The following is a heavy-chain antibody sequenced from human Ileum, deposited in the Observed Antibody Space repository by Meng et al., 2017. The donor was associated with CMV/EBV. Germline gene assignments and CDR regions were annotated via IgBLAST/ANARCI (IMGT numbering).Heavy chain of an antibody. D-gene: IGHD5-18*01. CDR3: ARGVYSYDAS. V-gene: IGHV4-39*07. CDR2: IYSTGSP. J-gene: IGHJ4*02. CDR1: GGAISRSTYY. Sequence: QLEVSGPGTVTPSETLSLACTGSGGAISRSTYYWGWKRQPQGKGLEWIGSIYSTGSPYYNPSLKSRLTISIDTSNNQFSLKLTSMTAADTAAYYCARGVYSYDASWGQGTLVTVSS.